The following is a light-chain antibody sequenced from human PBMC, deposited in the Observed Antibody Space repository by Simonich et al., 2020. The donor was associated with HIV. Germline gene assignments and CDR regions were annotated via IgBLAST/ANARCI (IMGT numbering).Light chain of an antibody. CDR1: QGVSSY. Sequence: EIVLTQSPATLSLSPGERGTLSCRASQGVSSYLAWYQQKPGQAPRLLIYDASNRATGIPARFSGSGSGTDFTLTISSLEAEDFAVYYCQQYGSSPMTFGQGTKVEIK. V-gene: IGKV3-11*01. CDR3: QQYGSSPMT. J-gene: IGKJ1*01. CDR2: DAS.